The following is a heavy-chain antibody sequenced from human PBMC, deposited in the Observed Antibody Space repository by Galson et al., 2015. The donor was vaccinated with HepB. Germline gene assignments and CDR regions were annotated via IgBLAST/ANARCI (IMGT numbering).Heavy chain of an antibody. J-gene: IGHJ4*02. D-gene: IGHD6-13*01. CDR1: GFTFSSYS. CDR3: ARAGSSWYSLDY. V-gene: IGHV3-21*01. CDR2: ISSSSSYI. Sequence: SLRLSCAASGFTFSSYSMNWVRQAPGKGLEWVSSISSSSSYIYYADSVKGRFTISRDNAKNSLYLQMNSLRAEDTAVYYCARAGSSWYSLDYWGQGTLVTVSS.